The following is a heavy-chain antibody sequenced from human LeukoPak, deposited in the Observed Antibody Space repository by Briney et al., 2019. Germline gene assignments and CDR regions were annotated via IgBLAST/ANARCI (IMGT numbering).Heavy chain of an antibody. CDR3: ARDYLYAFDY. D-gene: IGHD2-2*01. V-gene: IGHV3-48*03. Sequence: GGSLRLSCAASGFTFSSYEMNWVRQAPGKRLEWVSYISSSGSTIYYADSVKGRFTISRDNAKNALYLQMNSLRAEDTAVYFCARDYLYAFDYWGQGTLVTVSS. CDR1: GFTFSSYE. CDR2: ISSSGSTI. J-gene: IGHJ4*02.